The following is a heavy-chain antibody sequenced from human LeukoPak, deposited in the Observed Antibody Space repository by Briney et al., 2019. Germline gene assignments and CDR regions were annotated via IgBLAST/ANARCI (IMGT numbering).Heavy chain of an antibody. D-gene: IGHD3-22*01. J-gene: IGHJ4*02. CDR2: IYYRGST. CDR3: ARTGDSSGYYRNAIDY. CDR1: GGSISSSSYY. V-gene: IGHV4-39*07. Sequence: SETLSLTCTVSGGSISSSSYYWGWIREPPGKGLEWIGSIYYRGSTYYNPSLRSRVTMSLDTSKSQFSLKLSSVTAADTAVYYCARTGDSSGYYRNAIDYWGQGTLVTVSS.